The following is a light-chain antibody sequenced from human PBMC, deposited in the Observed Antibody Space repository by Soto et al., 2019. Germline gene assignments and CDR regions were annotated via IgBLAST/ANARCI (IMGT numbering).Light chain of an antibody. CDR3: HPYGSTPYT. V-gene: IGKV3D-20*01. Sequence: DIVLTQSPATLSLSLGERATLSCGASQTVSSMYLAWYQQTPGLAPRLLIYDASSRATGIPASFSGSGPGTDFTLTISSLEPEDFAEYYCHPYGSTPYTFGRGTKLEIK. CDR1: QTVSSMY. CDR2: DAS. J-gene: IGKJ2*01.